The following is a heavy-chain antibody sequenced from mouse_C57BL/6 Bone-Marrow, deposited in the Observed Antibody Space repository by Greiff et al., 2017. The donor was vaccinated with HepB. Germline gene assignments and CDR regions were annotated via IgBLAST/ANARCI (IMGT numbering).Heavy chain of an antibody. D-gene: IGHD1-3*01. Sequence: EVQLVESGGGLVQPGGSMKLSCAASGFTFSDAWMDWVRQSPEKGLEWVAEIRNKANNHATYYAESVKGRFTISRDDSKSSVYLQMNSLRAEDTGIYYCTRPAHRYYAMDYWGQGTSVTVSS. V-gene: IGHV6-6*01. J-gene: IGHJ4*01. CDR2: IRNKANNHAT. CDR3: TRPAHRYYAMDY. CDR1: GFTFSDAW.